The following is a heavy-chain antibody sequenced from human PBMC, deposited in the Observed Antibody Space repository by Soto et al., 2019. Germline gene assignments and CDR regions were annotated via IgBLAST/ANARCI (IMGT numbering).Heavy chain of an antibody. V-gene: IGHV3-23*01. D-gene: IGHD5-12*01. Sequence: EVQLLESGGGFVQPGGSLRLSCAASGLTFTNYAMAWVRQAPGKGLEWVSAISGSGDTTHYSDSVRGRFTISRDSSKNTLYLQMNRLRAEDTAVYYCAKGPVATIPPRVDFWGQGTLVTVSS. CDR2: ISGSGDTT. CDR1: GLTFTNYA. CDR3: AKGPVATIPPRVDF. J-gene: IGHJ4*02.